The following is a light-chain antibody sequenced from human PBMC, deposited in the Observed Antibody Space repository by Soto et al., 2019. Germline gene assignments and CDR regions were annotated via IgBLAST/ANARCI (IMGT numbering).Light chain of an antibody. CDR2: SAS. Sequence: DIQMTQSPSSLSASIGDRVTMTFRASQTIRKSLNWYQQKAETAPKLLIFSASSLQSGVPSRFSASGSGREFTLTISRLQPEDFATYHCQQSYSTPWTFGQGTKVDIK. J-gene: IGKJ1*01. CDR3: QQSYSTPWT. CDR1: QTIRKS. V-gene: IGKV1-39*01.